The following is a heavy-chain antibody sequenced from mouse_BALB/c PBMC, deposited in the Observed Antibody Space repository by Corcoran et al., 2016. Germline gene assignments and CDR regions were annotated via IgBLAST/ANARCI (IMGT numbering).Heavy chain of an antibody. J-gene: IGHJ1*01. CDR1: GYTFTNYG. CDR3: ARSGSSYGWYFDV. D-gene: IGHD1-1*01. CDR2: INTYTGEP. V-gene: IGHV9-1*02. Sequence: QIQLVQSGPELKKSGETVKISCKASGYTFTNYGMNWVKQAPGKGLKWMGWINTYTGEPTYADDFKGRFAFSLETSASTAYLQINNLKKEDMATYFCARSGSSYGWYFDVWGAGTTVTVSS.